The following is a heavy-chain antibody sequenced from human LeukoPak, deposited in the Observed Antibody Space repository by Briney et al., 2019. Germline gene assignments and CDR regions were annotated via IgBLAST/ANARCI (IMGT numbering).Heavy chain of an antibody. CDR2: ISGSGGST. J-gene: IGHJ4*02. V-gene: IGHV3-23*01. Sequence: GGSLRLSCAASGFTFSSYAMSWVRQAPGKGLEWVSAISGSGGSTYYADSVKGRFTISRDNSKNTLYLQMNSLRAEDTAVYYCPFSPYYYDSSGYYFDYWGQGTLVTVSS. CDR3: PFSPYYYDSSGYYFDY. CDR1: GFTFSSYA. D-gene: IGHD3-22*01.